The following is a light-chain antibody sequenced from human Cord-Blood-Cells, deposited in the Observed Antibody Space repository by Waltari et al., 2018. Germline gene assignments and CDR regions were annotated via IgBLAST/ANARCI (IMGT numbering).Light chain of an antibody. CDR2: ENN. CDR3: GTWDSSLSAGV. CDR1: SSNIGKNY. J-gene: IGLJ3*02. Sequence: QSVLTPPPSVSAAPGQKVTISCSGSSSNIGKNYVSWYQQLPGTAPKLLIYENNKRPSGIPDRFSGSKSGTSATLGITGLQTGDEADYYCGTWDSSLSAGVFGGGTKLTVL. V-gene: IGLV1-51*02.